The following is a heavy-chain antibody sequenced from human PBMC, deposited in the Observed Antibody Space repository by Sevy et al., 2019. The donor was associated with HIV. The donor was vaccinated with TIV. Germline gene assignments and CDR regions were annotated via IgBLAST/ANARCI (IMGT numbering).Heavy chain of an antibody. CDR1: GFTFSSYG. D-gene: IGHD3-22*01. CDR3: AKEGLRPYDSSSYYAGPDAFHI. Sequence: GGSLRLSCAASGFTFSSYGMIWVRQAPGKGLEWVSAISRSGGRTYYADSVKGRFTISRDNSKNTLYLQMNSLRAEDTAVHYCAKEGLRPYDSSSYYAGPDAFHIWGQGTMVTVSS. J-gene: IGHJ3*02. CDR2: ISRSGGRT. V-gene: IGHV3-23*01.